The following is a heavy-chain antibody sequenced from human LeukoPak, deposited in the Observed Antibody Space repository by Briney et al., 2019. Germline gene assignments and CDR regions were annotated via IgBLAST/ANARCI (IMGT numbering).Heavy chain of an antibody. CDR3: ASKSRVHFDY. CDR1: GGSISSYY. Sequence: PSETLSLTCTVSGGSISSYYWSWIRQPPGKGLEWIGYIYYSGSTNYNPSLKSRVTISVDTSKNQFSLKLSSVTAADTAVYYCASKSRVHFDYWGQGTLVTVSS. CDR2: IYYSGST. V-gene: IGHV4-59*12. J-gene: IGHJ4*02.